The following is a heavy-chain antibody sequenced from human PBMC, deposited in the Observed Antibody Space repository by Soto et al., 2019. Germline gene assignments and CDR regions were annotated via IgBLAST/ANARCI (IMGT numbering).Heavy chain of an antibody. V-gene: IGHV2-5*02. D-gene: IGHD3-3*01. CDR3: AHRVLRTVFGLVTTTAIYFDF. CDR1: GFSLTTSGVG. Sequence: QITLNESGPTQVKPRQTLTLTCTFSGFSLTTSGVGVGWIRQSPGKDPEWLALIYWDDDKRYIPSLKSRLTITKDTSKNQVVLTMADLDPAETATYYCAHRVLRTVFGLVTTTAIYFDFWGQGTPVAVSS. J-gene: IGHJ4*02. CDR2: IYWDDDK.